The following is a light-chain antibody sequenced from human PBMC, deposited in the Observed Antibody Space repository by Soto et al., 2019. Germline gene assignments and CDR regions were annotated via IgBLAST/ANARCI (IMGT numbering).Light chain of an antibody. Sequence: QSVLTQPPSASGSPGQSITISCTGTSSDVGGYKYVSWYQHHPGKGPKLMLYDVSNRPSGVSNRFSGSKSGNTASLTISGLQAEDEADYYCSSYTSSTTYVFGTGTKLTVL. CDR2: DVS. V-gene: IGLV2-14*01. CDR1: SSDVGGYKY. J-gene: IGLJ1*01. CDR3: SSYTSSTTYV.